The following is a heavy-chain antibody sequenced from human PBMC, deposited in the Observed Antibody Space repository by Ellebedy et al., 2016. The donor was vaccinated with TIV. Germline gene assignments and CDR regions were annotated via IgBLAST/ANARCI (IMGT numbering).Heavy chain of an antibody. V-gene: IGHV3-48*04. J-gene: IGHJ4*02. CDR2: ISSSSSTK. Sequence: PGGSLRLSCAASGFTFSSYSMNWVRQAPGEGLEWVSYISSSSSTKYYADSVRGRFTISRDNAMDSLYLQMNSLRVEDTAVYYCAREEYSGSYAIDSWGQGTLVTVSS. CDR1: GFTFSSYS. CDR3: AREEYSGSYAIDS. D-gene: IGHD1-26*01.